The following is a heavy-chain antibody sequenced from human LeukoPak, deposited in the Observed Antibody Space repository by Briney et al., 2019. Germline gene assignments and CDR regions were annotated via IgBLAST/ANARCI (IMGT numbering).Heavy chain of an antibody. CDR2: INHSGST. V-gene: IGHV4-39*07. D-gene: IGHD3-10*01. J-gene: IGHJ5*02. CDR3: ARPYYYGSGFDP. Sequence: SETLSLTCTVSGGSISSSTYYWGWIRQPPGKGLEWIGEINHSGSTNYNPSLTSRVTISVDTSNNQFSLKLSSVTAADTAVYYCARPYYYGSGFDPWGQGTLVTVSS. CDR1: GGSISSSTYY.